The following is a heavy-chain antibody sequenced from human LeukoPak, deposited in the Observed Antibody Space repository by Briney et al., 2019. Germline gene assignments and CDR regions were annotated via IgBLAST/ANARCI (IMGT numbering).Heavy chain of an antibody. J-gene: IGHJ6*02. Sequence: ASVKVSCKASGYTFSSYGISWVRQAPGQGLEWMGWISAYNGNTNYVQKFQGRVTITADESTSTAYMELSSLRSEDTAVYYCAREHIAAAGAGDYYGMDVWGQGTTVTVSS. CDR3: AREHIAAAGAGDYYGMDV. V-gene: IGHV1-18*01. CDR2: ISAYNGNT. D-gene: IGHD6-13*01. CDR1: GYTFSSYG.